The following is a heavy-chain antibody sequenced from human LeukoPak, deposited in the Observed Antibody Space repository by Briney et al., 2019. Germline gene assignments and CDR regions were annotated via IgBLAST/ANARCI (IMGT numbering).Heavy chain of an antibody. V-gene: IGHV1-69*05. Sequence: SVKVSCKXSGGTFGSNAISWVRQAPGQGLEWMGRIIPISGTANYAQKFQGRVTITTDESTSTAYMELSSLRSEDTAVYYCARDSYDSSGYFSQDAFDIWGQGTMVTVSS. CDR1: GGTFGSNA. D-gene: IGHD3-22*01. CDR3: ARDSYDSSGYFSQDAFDI. J-gene: IGHJ3*02. CDR2: IIPISGTA.